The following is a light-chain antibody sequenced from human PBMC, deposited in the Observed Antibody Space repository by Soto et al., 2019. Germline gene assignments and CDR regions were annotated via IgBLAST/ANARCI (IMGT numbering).Light chain of an antibody. CDR1: QDVSHS. J-gene: IGKJ4*01. CDR2: VAS. V-gene: IGKV1-27*01. CDR3: QQYYTAPLT. Sequence: DIQMTQSPSSLSTFIGDRVTITCRASQDVSHSLAWYQQKPGKVPKLLIFVASTLQSGVPSRFSGSGSGTDFTLTISSLQPEDVATYYGQQYYTAPLTFGGGTKVEIK.